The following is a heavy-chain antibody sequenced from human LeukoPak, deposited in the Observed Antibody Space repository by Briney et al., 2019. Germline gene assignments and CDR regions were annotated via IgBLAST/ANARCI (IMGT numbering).Heavy chain of an antibody. J-gene: IGHJ4*02. CDR2: ISPPSTYI. Sequence: GGSLRLSCAASGFTFSSYSMNWVRQAPGKGLEWVSSISPPSTYIYYADSVKGRFTISRDNAKNSLYLQMNSLRAEDTAVYYCARDQNHALDYWGQGTLVTVSS. CDR3: ARDQNHALDY. V-gene: IGHV3-21*04. CDR1: GFTFSSYS.